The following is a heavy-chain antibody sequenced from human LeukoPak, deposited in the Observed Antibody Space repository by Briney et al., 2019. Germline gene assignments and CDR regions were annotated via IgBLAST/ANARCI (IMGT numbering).Heavy chain of an antibody. D-gene: IGHD2-2*01. CDR2: ISGSGGST. CDR1: GFTFSSYA. J-gene: IGHJ4*02. CDR3: AKDGRYQLLWDY. Sequence: GGSLRLSCAASGFTFSSYAMSWVRQAPGKGLEGVSAISGSGGSTYYADSVKGRFTISRDNSKNTLYLQMNSLRAEDTAVYYCAKDGRYQLLWDYWGQGTLVTVSS. V-gene: IGHV3-23*01.